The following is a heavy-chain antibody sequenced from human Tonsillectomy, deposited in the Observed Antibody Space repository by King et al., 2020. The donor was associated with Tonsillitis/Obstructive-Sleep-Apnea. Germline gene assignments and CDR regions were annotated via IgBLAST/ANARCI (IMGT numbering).Heavy chain of an antibody. CDR3: TTYYYDSSGYFDY. V-gene: IGHV3-15*07. CDR2: IKSKTDGGTT. Sequence: EVQLVESGGGLVKPGGSLRLSCAAFGFTFSNAWMNWVRQAPGKGLEWVGRIKSKTDGGTTDYAAPVKGRFTISRDDSKNTLYLQMNSLKTEDTAVYYCTTYYYDSSGYFDYWGQGTLVTVSS. CDR1: GFTFSNAW. D-gene: IGHD3-22*01. J-gene: IGHJ4*02.